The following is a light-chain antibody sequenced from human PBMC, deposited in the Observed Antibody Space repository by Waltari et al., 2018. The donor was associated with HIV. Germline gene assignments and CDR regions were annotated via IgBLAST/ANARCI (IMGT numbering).Light chain of an antibody. V-gene: IGLV3-25*03. Sequence: SFELTQPPSVSVSQGQTARITCSGDALATQYTYWYQQKPGPAPVVVINKDTERPPGIPERSSGSSSGTTVTLTISAVQAEDEADYSCQSADTSGTRVFASGTKVTVL. J-gene: IGLJ1*01. CDR2: KDT. CDR3: QSADTSGTRV. CDR1: ALATQY.